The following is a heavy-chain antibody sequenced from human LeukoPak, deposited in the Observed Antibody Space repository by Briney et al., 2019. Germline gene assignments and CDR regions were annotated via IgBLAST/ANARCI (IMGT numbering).Heavy chain of an antibody. J-gene: IGHJ4*02. CDR1: GYTFTGYY. CDR3: ARGGEDYDGFRLIHYFDY. V-gene: IGHV1-2*02. Sequence: ASVKVSCKASGYTFTGYYMHWVRQAPGQGLEWMGWINPNSGGTNYAQKFQGRVTMTRDTSISTAYMELSRLRSDDTAVYYCARGGEDYDGFRLIHYFDYWGQGTLVTVSS. D-gene: IGHD4-17*01. CDR2: INPNSGGT.